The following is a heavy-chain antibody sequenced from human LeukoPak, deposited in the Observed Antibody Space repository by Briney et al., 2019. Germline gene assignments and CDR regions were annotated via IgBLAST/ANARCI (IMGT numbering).Heavy chain of an antibody. CDR2: INHSGST. Sequence: PSETLSLTCAVYGGSFSGNYWSWIRQPPGKGLEWIGEINHSGSTNYNPSLKSRVTISVDTSKNQFSLKLSSVTAADTAVYYCARAPNRGYSYGYLEYWGQGTLVTVSS. CDR3: ARAPNRGYSYGYLEY. V-gene: IGHV4-34*01. D-gene: IGHD5-18*01. CDR1: GGSFSGNY. J-gene: IGHJ4*02.